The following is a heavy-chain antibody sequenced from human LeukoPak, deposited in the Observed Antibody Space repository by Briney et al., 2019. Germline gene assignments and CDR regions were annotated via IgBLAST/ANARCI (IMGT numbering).Heavy chain of an antibody. Sequence: GASVKVSCKVSGYTHTELSMHWVRQAPGKGLEWMGGFDPEDGETIYAQNFQGRVTMTEDTSADTAYMELSSLRSEDTAMYYCATNSWLLLRSPYAFDIWGQGTMVTVSS. CDR1: GYTHTELS. CDR2: FDPEDGET. D-gene: IGHD3-22*01. J-gene: IGHJ3*02. V-gene: IGHV1-24*01. CDR3: ATNSWLLLRSPYAFDI.